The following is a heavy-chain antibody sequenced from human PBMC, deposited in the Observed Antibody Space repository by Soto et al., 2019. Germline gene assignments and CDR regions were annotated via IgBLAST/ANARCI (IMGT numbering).Heavy chain of an antibody. CDR1: GFTFSSYG. V-gene: IGHV3-30*03. D-gene: IGHD6-19*01. Sequence: QVQLVESGGGVVQPGRSLRLSCAASGFTFSSYGMHWVRQAPGKGLEWVAVISYDGSNKYYADSVKGRFTISRDNSKNTLYLQMNSLRAEDTAVYYCVVIAVGGTSPDYWGQGTLVTVSS. J-gene: IGHJ4*02. CDR2: ISYDGSNK. CDR3: VVIAVGGTSPDY.